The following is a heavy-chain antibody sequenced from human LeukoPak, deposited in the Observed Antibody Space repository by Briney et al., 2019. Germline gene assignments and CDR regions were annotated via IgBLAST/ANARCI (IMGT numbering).Heavy chain of an antibody. D-gene: IGHD6-13*01. CDR3: ARLRSNSFPDY. CDR1: GGSISGHY. J-gene: IGHJ4*02. Sequence: PSETLSLTCTVSGGSISGHYWTWIRQPPGKGLEWIGYIYYSGNTNYNPSLKSRVTISVDTSKNQFSLQLTFVTAADTAIYYCARLRSNSFPDYWGQGTLVTVSS. V-gene: IGHV4-59*11. CDR2: IYYSGNT.